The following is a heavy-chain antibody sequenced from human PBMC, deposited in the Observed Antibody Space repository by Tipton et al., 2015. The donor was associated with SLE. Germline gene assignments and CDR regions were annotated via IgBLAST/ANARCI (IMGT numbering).Heavy chain of an antibody. CDR1: GGSISSGNYY. Sequence: TLSLTCTVSGGSISSGNYYWTWIRQHPGKGLEWIGYIYDTETTYYNPSLKSRVTMSIDRSKNHFSLRLRSVSAADTAIYYCARGVKSGRYDWFDPWGQGTLVTVSS. D-gene: IGHD1-26*01. CDR3: ARGVKSGRYDWFDP. J-gene: IGHJ5*02. CDR2: IYDTETT. V-gene: IGHV4-31*03.